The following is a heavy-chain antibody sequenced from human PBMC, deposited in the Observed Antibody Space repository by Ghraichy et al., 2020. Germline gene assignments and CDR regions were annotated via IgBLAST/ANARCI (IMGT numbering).Heavy chain of an antibody. CDR2: ISGSGGST. J-gene: IGHJ6*02. D-gene: IGHD3-3*01. V-gene: IGHV3-23*01. CDR3: AKGTIFGVVNYYYGMDV. CDR1: GFTFSSYA. Sequence: GGSLRLSCAASGFTFSSYAMSWVRQAPGKGLEWVSAISGSGGSTYYADSVKGRFTISRDNSKNTLYLQMNSLRAEDTAVYYCAKGTIFGVVNYYYGMDVWGQGTTVTVSS.